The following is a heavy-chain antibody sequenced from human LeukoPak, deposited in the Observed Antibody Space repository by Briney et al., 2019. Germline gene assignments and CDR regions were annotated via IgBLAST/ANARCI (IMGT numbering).Heavy chain of an antibody. CDR2: IYYSGST. CDR1: GGSITSSSYY. V-gene: IGHV4-39*07. CDR3: AKSSYSIFDY. D-gene: IGHD5-18*01. Sequence: SETLSLTCIVSGGSITSSSYYWGWIRQPPGKGLEWIGSIYYSGSTYYNPSLKSRVTISVDTSKNQFSLKLSSVTAADTAVYYCAKSSYSIFDYWGQGTLVTVSS. J-gene: IGHJ4*02.